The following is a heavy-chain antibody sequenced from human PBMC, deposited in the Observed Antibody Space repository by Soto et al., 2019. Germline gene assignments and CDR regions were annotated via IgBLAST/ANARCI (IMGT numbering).Heavy chain of an antibody. D-gene: IGHD6-19*01. V-gene: IGHV3-23*01. CDR3: ARELAPLDSSGWYGDYYYYGMDV. J-gene: IGHJ6*02. CDR1: GFPFSSYA. Sequence: GGSLRLSCAASGFPFSSYAMTWVRQAPGKGLEWVSLISGSGGSTYYADSVKGRFTISRDNSRDTLYLQMNSLRAEDTAVYYCARELAPLDSSGWYGDYYYYGMDVWGQGTTVTVSS. CDR2: ISGSGGST.